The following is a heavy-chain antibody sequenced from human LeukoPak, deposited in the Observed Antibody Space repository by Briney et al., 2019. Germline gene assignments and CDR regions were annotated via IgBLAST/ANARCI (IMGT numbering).Heavy chain of an antibody. CDR1: GFTFSTYG. V-gene: IGHV3-48*02. Sequence: GGSLRLSCAASGFTFSTYGMNWVRQAPGKGLEWVSYISHTSDAIYYPDSVKGRFPISRDNAKNSLYLQMNSLRDEDTAVYYCARASPSGYDYWGQGTLVTVSS. CDR2: ISHTSDAI. D-gene: IGHD3-22*01. J-gene: IGHJ4*02. CDR3: ARASPSGYDY.